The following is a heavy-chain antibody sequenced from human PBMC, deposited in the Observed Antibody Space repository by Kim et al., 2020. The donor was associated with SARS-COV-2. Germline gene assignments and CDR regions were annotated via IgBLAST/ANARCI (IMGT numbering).Heavy chain of an antibody. CDR3: DRGSKTGYTQRKYYYYGIYV. Sequence: SETLSLTCTVSGGSISSGDYYWSWIRQPPGKGLEWIGYIYYSGSTYYNPSLKSRVTISVDTSKNQFSLKLSSVTAADTAVYYCDRGSKTGYTQRKYYYYGIYVWGQGTTVTVSS. D-gene: IGHD1-1*01. V-gene: IGHV4-30-4*01. CDR2: IYYSGST. J-gene: IGHJ6*02. CDR1: GGSISSGDYY.